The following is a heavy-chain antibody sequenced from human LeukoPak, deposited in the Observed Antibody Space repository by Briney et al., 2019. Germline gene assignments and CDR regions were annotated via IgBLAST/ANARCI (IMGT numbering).Heavy chain of an antibody. V-gene: IGHV4-59*01. CDR2: IYYSGST. CDR1: GGSISSYY. Sequence: PSETLSLTCTVSGGSISSYYWSWIRQPPGKGLEWIGYIYYSGSTNYNPSLKSRVTISVDTSKNQFSLKLSSVTAADTAVYYCARDSSGYPYYYYGMDVWGQGTTVTVSS. D-gene: IGHD3-22*01. J-gene: IGHJ6*02. CDR3: ARDSSGYPYYYYGMDV.